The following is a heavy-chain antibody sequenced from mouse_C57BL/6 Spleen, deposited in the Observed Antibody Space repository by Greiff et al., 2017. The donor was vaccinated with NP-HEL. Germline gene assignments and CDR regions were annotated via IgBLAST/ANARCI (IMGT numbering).Heavy chain of an antibody. J-gene: IGHJ2*01. CDR3: ARVFYGSSY. CDR1: GYSITSGYY. CDR2: ISYDGSN. V-gene: IGHV3-6*01. Sequence: EVKLVESGPGLVKPSQSLSLTCSVTGYSITSGYYWNWIRQFPGNKLEWMGYISYDGSNNYNPSLQNRISITRDTTKNQFFLKLNSVTTEDTATYYCARVFYGSSYWGQGTTLTVSS. D-gene: IGHD1-1*01.